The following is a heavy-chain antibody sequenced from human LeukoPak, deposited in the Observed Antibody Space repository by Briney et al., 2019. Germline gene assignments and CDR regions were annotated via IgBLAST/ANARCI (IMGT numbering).Heavy chain of an antibody. D-gene: IGHD2-2*01. J-gene: IGHJ4*02. V-gene: IGHV3-74*01. Sequence: PGGSLRLSCAASGFTFGHYWMHWVRQAPGKGLVWVSRIESDGGRTDYADSLRGRFTISSENAKNTLYLEMNSLRAEDTAVYYCARVGHCSSTACFIDYWGQGTLVTVSS. CDR3: ARVGHCSSTACFIDY. CDR1: GFTFGHYW. CDR2: IESDGGRT.